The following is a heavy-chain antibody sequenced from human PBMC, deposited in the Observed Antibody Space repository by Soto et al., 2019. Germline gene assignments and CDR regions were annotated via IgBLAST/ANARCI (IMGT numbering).Heavy chain of an antibody. CDR1: GFTFSSYW. CDR2: IKQDGSEK. CDR3: AKDLGITGTTAFDY. Sequence: EVQLVESGGGLVQPGGSLRLSCAASGFTFSSYWMSWVRQAPGKGLEWVANIKQDGSEKYYVDSVKGRFTISRDNAKNSLYLQMNSLRAEDTAVYYCAKDLGITGTTAFDYWGQGTLVTVSS. D-gene: IGHD1-7*01. V-gene: IGHV3-7*03. J-gene: IGHJ4*02.